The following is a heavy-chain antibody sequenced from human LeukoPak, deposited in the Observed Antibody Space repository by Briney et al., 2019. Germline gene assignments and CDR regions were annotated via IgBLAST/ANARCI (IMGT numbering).Heavy chain of an antibody. V-gene: IGHV3-30-3*02. CDR1: GFIFDDYA. J-gene: IGHJ4*02. CDR3: ACRPGDPDY. Sequence: PGGSLRLSCAAPGFIFDDYAIHWGRQAPGKGLDWVAVISYDGSNKYYADSVKGRFTISRDNSKNTLYLQMNSLIPEDTAVYYCACRPGDPDYWGQGTMVADSS. CDR2: ISYDGSNK. D-gene: IGHD4-17*01.